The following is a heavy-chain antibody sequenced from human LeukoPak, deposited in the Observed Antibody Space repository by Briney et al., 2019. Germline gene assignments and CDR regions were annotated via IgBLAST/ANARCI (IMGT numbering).Heavy chain of an antibody. Sequence: ASVKVSCKASGYTFTSYGISWVRQAPGQGLEWMGWISAYNGNTNYAQKLQGRVTMTTDTSTSTAYMELRSLRSDDTAVYYCASVVVPAVNNWFDPWGQGTLVTVSS. CDR1: GYTFTSYG. D-gene: IGHD2-2*01. J-gene: IGHJ5*02. V-gene: IGHV1-18*01. CDR2: ISAYNGNT. CDR3: ASVVVPAVNNWFDP.